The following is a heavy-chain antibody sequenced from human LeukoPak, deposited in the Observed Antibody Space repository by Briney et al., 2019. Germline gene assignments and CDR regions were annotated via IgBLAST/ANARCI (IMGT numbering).Heavy chain of an antibody. Sequence: GSSVKVSCKASGGTFSSYAISWVRQAPGQGLEWMGGIIPIFGTANYAQKFQGRVTITADESTSTVYMELSSLRSEDTAVYYCARDWPTGSSGWYETNWFDPWGQGTLVTVSS. CDR3: ARDWPTGSSGWYETNWFDP. D-gene: IGHD6-19*01. CDR2: IIPIFGTA. V-gene: IGHV1-69*01. J-gene: IGHJ5*02. CDR1: GGTFSSYA.